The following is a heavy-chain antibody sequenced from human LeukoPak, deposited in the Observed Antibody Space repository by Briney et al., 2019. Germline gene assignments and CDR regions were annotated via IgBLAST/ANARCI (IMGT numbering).Heavy chain of an antibody. J-gene: IGHJ5*02. V-gene: IGHV6-1*01. D-gene: IGHD2-2*01. CDR3: ARRLTQYDCFDP. CDR1: GDSVSSSSVT. CDR2: TYYRSTWYN. Sequence: SQTLSLTCAISGDSVSSSSVTWSWIRQSPSRGLEWLGRTYYRSTWYNDYAVSVRGRITVNPDTSKNRFSLHLNSVTPEDTAVYYCARRLTQYDCFDPWGQGILVTVSS.